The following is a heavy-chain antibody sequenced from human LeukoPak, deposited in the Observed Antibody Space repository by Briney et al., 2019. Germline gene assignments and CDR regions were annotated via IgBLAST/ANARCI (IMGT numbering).Heavy chain of an antibody. Sequence: GGSLRLSCAASGFTVSSNYMSWVRQAPGKGLEWVSVIYSGGSTYYADSVKGRFTISRDNSKSTLYLQMNSLRDEDTAVYYCARDLPPNDYGDYFDYWGQGTLVTVSS. D-gene: IGHD4-17*01. CDR1: GFTVSSNY. CDR2: IYSGGST. V-gene: IGHV3-53*01. J-gene: IGHJ4*02. CDR3: ARDLPPNDYGDYFDY.